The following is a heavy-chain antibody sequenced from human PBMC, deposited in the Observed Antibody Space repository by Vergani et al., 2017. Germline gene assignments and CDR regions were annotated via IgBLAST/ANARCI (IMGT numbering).Heavy chain of an antibody. Sequence: EVQLLESGGGLVQPGGSLRLSCAASGFTFSSYAMSWVRQAPGKGLEWVSAISGSGGSTYYADSVKGRFTISRDNSKNTLYLQMNSLRAEYTAVYYCARDIRSGWRSNYYGMDVWGQGTTVTVSS. CDR2: ISGSGGST. D-gene: IGHD6-19*01. CDR3: ARDIRSGWRSNYYGMDV. CDR1: GFTFSSYA. J-gene: IGHJ6*02. V-gene: IGHV3-23*01.